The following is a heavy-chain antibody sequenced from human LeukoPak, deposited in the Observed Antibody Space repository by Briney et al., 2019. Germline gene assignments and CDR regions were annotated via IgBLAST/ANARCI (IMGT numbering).Heavy chain of an antibody. CDR1: GSIPFNSYS. V-gene: IGHV3-23*01. J-gene: IGHJ4*02. Sequence: PAGSLRLSCAASGSIPFNSYSMSWVRQAPGKGLEWVSAITSSGETTYYADSVQGRFTISKDNSKNMVYLQMNSLRAEDAATYYCAKMQGYFDYWGQGSLVTVSS. CDR2: ITSSGETT. CDR3: AKMQGYFDY.